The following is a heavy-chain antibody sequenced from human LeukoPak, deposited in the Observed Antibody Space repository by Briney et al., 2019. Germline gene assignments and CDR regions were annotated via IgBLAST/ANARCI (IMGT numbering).Heavy chain of an antibody. V-gene: IGHV3-48*03. CDR1: GFTFSSYE. CDR3: ARQDILTGYYYYGMDV. Sequence: EGSLRLSCAASGFTFSSYEMNWVRQAPGKGLEWVSYISSSGSTIYYADSVKGRFTISRDNAKNSLYLQMNSLRAEDTAVYYCARQDILTGYYYYGMDVWGQGTTVTVSS. CDR2: ISSSGSTI. D-gene: IGHD3-9*01. J-gene: IGHJ6*02.